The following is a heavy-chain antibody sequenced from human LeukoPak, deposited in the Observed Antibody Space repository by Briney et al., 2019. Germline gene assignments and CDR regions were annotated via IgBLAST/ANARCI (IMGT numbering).Heavy chain of an antibody. Sequence: ASVKVSCKASGYTFTGYYMHWVRQAPGQGLEWMGWINPNSGGTNYAQKFQGRVTMTRDTSISTAYMELSRLRSNDTAVYYCARDHNLELVFDFWGQGTLVTVSS. CDR3: ARDHNLELVFDF. D-gene: IGHD6-13*01. J-gene: IGHJ4*02. CDR2: INPNSGGT. V-gene: IGHV1-2*02. CDR1: GYTFTGYY.